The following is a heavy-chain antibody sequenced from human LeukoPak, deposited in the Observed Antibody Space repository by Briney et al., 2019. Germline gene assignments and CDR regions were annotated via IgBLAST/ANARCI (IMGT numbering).Heavy chain of an antibody. Sequence: PGGSLRLSCAASGFTFSDYYMSWIRQAPGKGLEWVSGISWNSGSIGYADSVKGRFTISRDNAKNSLYLQMNSLRAEDTALYYCAKGVRITMVRGAFDIWGQGTMVTVSS. CDR3: AKGVRITMVRGAFDI. J-gene: IGHJ3*02. CDR1: GFTFSDYY. D-gene: IGHD3-10*01. CDR2: ISWNSGSI. V-gene: IGHV3-9*01.